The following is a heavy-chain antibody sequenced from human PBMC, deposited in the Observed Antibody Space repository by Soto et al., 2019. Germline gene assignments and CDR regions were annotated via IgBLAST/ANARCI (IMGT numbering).Heavy chain of an antibody. CDR1: GFTFSSYG. CDR2: ISYDGSNN. D-gene: IGHD3-3*01. J-gene: IGHJ6*02. CDR3: AKEVWSGPMDV. V-gene: IGHV3-30*18. Sequence: QVQLVESGGGVVQPGRSLRLSSAASGFTFSSYGMHWVRQAPGKGLEWVAVISYDGSNNNYADSVKGRFTISRDNSKNTQYLQMNSLRAEDTAVYYCAKEVWSGPMDVWGQGTTVTVSS.